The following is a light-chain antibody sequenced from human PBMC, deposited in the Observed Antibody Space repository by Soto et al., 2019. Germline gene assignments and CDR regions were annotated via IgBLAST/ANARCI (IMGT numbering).Light chain of an antibody. Sequence: EIVLTQSPGTLSLFPGERATLSCRASQSLSTSHLAWYRLKPGQAPRLLIYAASSMASGIPDRSSGSGSGTDFTLTITRLEPEDFAVYYCQQYGSSPTFGQGTRLEIK. J-gene: IGKJ5*01. CDR2: AAS. V-gene: IGKV3-20*01. CDR3: QQYGSSPT. CDR1: QSLSTSH.